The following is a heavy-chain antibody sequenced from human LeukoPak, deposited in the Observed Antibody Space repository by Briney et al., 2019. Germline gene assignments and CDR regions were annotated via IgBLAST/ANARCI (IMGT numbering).Heavy chain of an antibody. CDR3: ARVGDGLNDGFDI. Sequence: GASVKASCKASGYTFTGYYMNWVRQAPGQGLEWMGRINPNTGGTNYAQNFQGSVTMTRDTSITTVYMELSRLRSDDTAVYYCARVGDGLNDGFDIWGQGTMVTVSS. CDR1: GYTFTGYY. V-gene: IGHV1-2*06. J-gene: IGHJ3*02. CDR2: INPNTGGT. D-gene: IGHD5-24*01.